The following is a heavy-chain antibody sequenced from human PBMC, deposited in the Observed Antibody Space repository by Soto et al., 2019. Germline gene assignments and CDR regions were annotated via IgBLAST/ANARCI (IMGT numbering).Heavy chain of an antibody. V-gene: IGHV1-2*02. CDR2: INPNSGGT. CDR3: AREDNLTMGDGLDV. CDR1: GYTFTAHC. J-gene: IGHJ6*02. D-gene: IGHD3-10*01. Sequence: QVQLVQSGAEVKKPGASVKVSCKTSGYTFTAHCIHWVRQAPGQGLEWMGWINPNSGGTTYAQKFHARVTMTRDTSISTAYMVLSGLTSDDTAVYYWAREDNLTMGDGLDVWGQGTRVTASS.